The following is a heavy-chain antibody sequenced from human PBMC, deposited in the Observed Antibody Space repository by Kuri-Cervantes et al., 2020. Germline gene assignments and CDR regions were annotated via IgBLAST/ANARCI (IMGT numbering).Heavy chain of an antibody. D-gene: IGHD3-9*01. CDR3: AHSVLRYSDWFVGDPAFDY. CDR1: GFSLSTSGAG. CDR2: NYWDDDK. J-gene: IGHJ4*02. V-gene: IGHV2-5*02. Sequence: SGPTLVKPTQTLTLTCTFSGFSLSTSGAGVAWIRQPPGKALEWLAVNYWDDDKRYSPSLKGRLTITKDTSKNQVVLTMTNMDPVDTATYYCAHSVLRYSDWFVGDPAFDYWGQGTLVTVSS.